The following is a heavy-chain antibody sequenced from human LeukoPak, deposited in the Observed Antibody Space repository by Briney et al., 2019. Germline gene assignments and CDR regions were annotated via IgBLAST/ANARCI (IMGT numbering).Heavy chain of an antibody. CDR1: VFTFSSYA. CDR2: ISGSGGST. CDR3: ARGKGIAVSSFDY. D-gene: IGHD6-19*01. V-gene: IGHV3-23*01. J-gene: IGHJ4*02. Sequence: QPGGSLRLSCAASVFTFSSYAMSWVRQVPGKGLEWVSGISGSGGSTYYADSVKGRCTISRDNSKNTLSLQMNSLRAEDTALYYCARGKGIAVSSFDYWGQGTLATVSS.